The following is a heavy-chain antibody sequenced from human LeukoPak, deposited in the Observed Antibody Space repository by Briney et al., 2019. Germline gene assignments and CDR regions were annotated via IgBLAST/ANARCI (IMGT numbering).Heavy chain of an antibody. CDR1: GYSLTELS. V-gene: IGHV1-24*01. CDR3: ATGTHYDLLPF. Sequence: GASVKVSCKVSGYSLTELSTHWVRQAPGKGLEWMGGFDPGSGEIIYEQKFQDRVTMTEDTSTDTAYMELRSLRSEDTALYYCATGTHYDLLPFWGQGTLVTVSS. D-gene: IGHD3-9*01. J-gene: IGHJ4*02. CDR2: FDPGSGEI.